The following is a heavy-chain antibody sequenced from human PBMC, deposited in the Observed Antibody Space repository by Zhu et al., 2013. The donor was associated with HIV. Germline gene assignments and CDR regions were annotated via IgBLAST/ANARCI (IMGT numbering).Heavy chain of an antibody. CDR2: MNPNSGNT. J-gene: IGHJ5*02. V-gene: IGHV1-8*02. D-gene: IGHD3-10*02. CDR1: GYIFSDYY. Sequence: QVQLVQSGAEVKKPGASVRVSCKASGYIFSDYYIHWVRQAPGQGLEWMAWMNPNSGNTTYAQKFQGRVTLTRNTSINTVYMELSTLTSDDTAVYYCARGLMFANSFDPGARDPSHRLL. CDR3: ARGLMFANSFDP.